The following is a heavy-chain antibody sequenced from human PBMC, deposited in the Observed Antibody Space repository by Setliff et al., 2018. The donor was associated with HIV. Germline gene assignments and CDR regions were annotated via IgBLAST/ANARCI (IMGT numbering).Heavy chain of an antibody. CDR2: IYPNSGGT. J-gene: IGHJ4*02. D-gene: IGHD3-22*01. CDR1: GYTFTDYY. CDR3: AREIDNYDDSGRAY. Sequence: ASVNVSCQASGYTFTDYYMHWVRQAPGQGLEWMGWIYPNSGGTNYAQKYQGRVTMTRDTSIRTVYMELSRLRSDDTAVYYCAREIDNYDDSGRAYWGQGTQVTVSS. V-gene: IGHV1-2*02.